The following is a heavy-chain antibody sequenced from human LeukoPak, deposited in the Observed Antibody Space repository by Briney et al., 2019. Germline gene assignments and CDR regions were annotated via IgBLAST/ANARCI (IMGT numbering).Heavy chain of an antibody. D-gene: IGHD6-6*01. CDR2: IYHSGSI. V-gene: IGHV4-39*07. CDR3: ARGVARSSKFHFSYYFDY. J-gene: IGHJ4*02. Sequence: SETLSLTCTVSGGSISSYYWGWIRQPPGKGLEWIGSIYHSGSIYYNPSLKSRVTISVDTSKNQLSLKLSSVTAADTAVYYCARGVARSSKFHFSYYFDYWGQGTLVTVSS. CDR1: GGSISSYY.